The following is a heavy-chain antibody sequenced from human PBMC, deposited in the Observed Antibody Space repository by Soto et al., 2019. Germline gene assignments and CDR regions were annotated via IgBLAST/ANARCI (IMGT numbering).Heavy chain of an antibody. CDR2: ISAYTDDP. V-gene: IGHV1-18*01. D-gene: IGHD2-2*01. CDR3: ARVIPGAEAWFDP. J-gene: IGHJ5*02. CDR1: GNTFTNFG. Sequence: ASVKDSCKASGNTFTNFGVTWVRQAAGQGLEWMGWISAYTDDPNYAQKFQGRVTMTIDTYTSTAYLDLRSLTSDDTAVYYCARVIPGAEAWFDPWGQGTLVTVSS.